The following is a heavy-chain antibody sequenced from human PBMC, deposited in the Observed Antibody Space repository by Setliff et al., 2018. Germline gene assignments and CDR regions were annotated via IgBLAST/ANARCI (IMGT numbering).Heavy chain of an antibody. D-gene: IGHD3-10*01. V-gene: IGHV1-69*10. CDR1: GGTFSSYA. J-gene: IGHJ4*02. CDR3: ARDPGGSGSYSASIGDHGLCY. CDR2: IIPILGIA. Sequence: ASVKVSCKASGGTFSSYAISWVRQAPGQGLEWMEGIIPILGIANYAQKFQGRVTITADTSTSTAYLELSSLRSEDTAVYYCARDPGGSGSYSASIGDHGLCYWGQGTLVTVSS.